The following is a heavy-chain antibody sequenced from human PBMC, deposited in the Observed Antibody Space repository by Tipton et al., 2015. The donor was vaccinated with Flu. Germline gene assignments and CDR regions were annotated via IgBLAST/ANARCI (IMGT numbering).Heavy chain of an antibody. J-gene: IGHJ6*02. V-gene: IGHV3-11*01. CDR1: GFTLSDYY. CDR3: ARDPMIEVVMGHYYYYGMDV. Sequence: GSLRLSCAASGFTLSDYYMSWIRQAPGKGLEWVSYISSSGSTTYYADSVKGRFTISRDNAKNSLYLQMNSLRAEDTAVYYCARDPMIEVVMGHYYYYGMDVWGQGTTVTVSS. CDR2: ISSSGSTT. D-gene: IGHD3-22*01.